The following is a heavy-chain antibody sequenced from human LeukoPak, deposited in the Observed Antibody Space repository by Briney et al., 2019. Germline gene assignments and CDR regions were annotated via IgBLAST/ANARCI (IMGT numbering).Heavy chain of an antibody. CDR1: GGSFGGYY. V-gene: IGHV4-34*01. CDR3: ARVLDYDILTGLIDY. Sequence: SETLSLTCAVYGGSFGGYYWSWIRQPPGKGLEWIGEINHSGSTNYNPSLKSRVTISVDTSKNQFSLKLSSVTAADTAVYYCARVLDYDILTGLIDYWGQGTLVTVSS. D-gene: IGHD3-9*01. J-gene: IGHJ4*02. CDR2: INHSGST.